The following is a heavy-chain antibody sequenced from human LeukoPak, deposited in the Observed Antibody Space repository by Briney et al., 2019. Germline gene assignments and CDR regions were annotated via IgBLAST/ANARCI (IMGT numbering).Heavy chain of an antibody. Sequence: GGSLRLSCAASEFIFSNNWMSWVRQAPGKGLEWVANIKQDGSEEYYLDSVKGRFSVSRDNGKDSLYLQMNSLRAEDTAVYYCAKVAVRGVPSGFDYWGQGTLVTVSS. V-gene: IGHV3-7*03. CDR1: EFIFSNNW. CDR2: IKQDGSEE. D-gene: IGHD3-10*01. J-gene: IGHJ4*02. CDR3: AKVAVRGVPSGFDY.